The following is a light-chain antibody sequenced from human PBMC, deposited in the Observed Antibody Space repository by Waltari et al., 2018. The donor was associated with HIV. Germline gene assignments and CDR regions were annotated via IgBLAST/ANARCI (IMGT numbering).Light chain of an antibody. CDR1: QRIDSD. CDR3: QQFNVWPQT. V-gene: IGKV3-15*01. Sequence: MVMTQSPASLSVSLGESVPLSCRASQRIDSDLAWYQYKPGQAPRLLIFGASTRAPGVSGRFSGSGSGTDFTLTINNLESEDCAVYYCQQFNVWPQTFGQGTRLEV. CDR2: GAS. J-gene: IGKJ2*01.